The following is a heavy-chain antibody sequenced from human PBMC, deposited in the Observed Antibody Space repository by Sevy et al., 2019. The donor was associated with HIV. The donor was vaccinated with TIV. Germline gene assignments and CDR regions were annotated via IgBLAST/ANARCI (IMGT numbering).Heavy chain of an antibody. CDR1: GGSINSDH. CDR2: VYYTGGT. Sequence: SETLSLTCTVSGGSINSDHWNWIRQPPGKGLEWIGYVYYTGGTNYNPSLKNRVTISVDRTKNQFSLKRTSETAADTAVYYCAGRNDFDIWGQGTMVTVS. CDR3: AGRNDFDI. V-gene: IGHV4-59*08. J-gene: IGHJ3*02.